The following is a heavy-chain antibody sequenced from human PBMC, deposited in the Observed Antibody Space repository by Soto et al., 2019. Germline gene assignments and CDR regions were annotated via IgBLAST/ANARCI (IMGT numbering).Heavy chain of an antibody. CDR2: ISYDGSNK. V-gene: IGHV3-30-3*01. D-gene: IGHD1-26*01. CDR3: ARWVGATGGYYFDS. J-gene: IGHJ4*02. CDR1: GFTFSSYA. Sequence: QVQLVESGGGVVQPGRSLRLSCAASGFTFSSYAMHWVRQAPGKGLEWVAVISYDGSNKYYADSVKGRFTISRDNSKNALYLQMNSLRAEDTAVYYCARWVGATGGYYFDSWGQGTLVTVSS.